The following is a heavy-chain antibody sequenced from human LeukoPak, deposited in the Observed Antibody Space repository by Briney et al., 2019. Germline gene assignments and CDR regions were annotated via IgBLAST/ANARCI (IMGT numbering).Heavy chain of an antibody. V-gene: IGHV3-30*03. CDR1: GFTFSSYG. CDR3: ARGYSYGFDY. D-gene: IGHD5-18*01. CDR2: ISYDGSNK. Sequence: GGSLRLSCAASGFTFSSYGMHWVRQAPGKGLEWVAVISYDGSNKYYADSVKGRFTISRDNAKNSLYLQMNSLRAEDTAVYYCARGYSYGFDYWGQGTLVTVSS. J-gene: IGHJ4*02.